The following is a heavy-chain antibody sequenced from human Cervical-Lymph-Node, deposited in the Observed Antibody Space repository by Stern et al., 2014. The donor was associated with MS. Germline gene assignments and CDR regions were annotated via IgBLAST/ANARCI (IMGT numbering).Heavy chain of an antibody. CDR2: IFPVFGTP. CDR3: ALSSETSDRWYSLGYDL. V-gene: IGHV1-69*01. J-gene: IGHJ5*02. Sequence: QVKLVQSGAEVTKPGSSVKVSCKYSGGTFSQFPSSWVRQAPGQGLAWMGGIFPVFGTPTYAQEFRCRVTITADVSTSTVYMELSSLRSDDTAVYYCALSSETSDRWYSLGYDLWGQGTLVTVSS. D-gene: IGHD6-13*01. CDR1: GGTFSQFP.